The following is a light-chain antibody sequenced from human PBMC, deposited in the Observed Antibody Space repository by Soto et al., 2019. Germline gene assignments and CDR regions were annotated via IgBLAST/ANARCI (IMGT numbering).Light chain of an antibody. Sequence: EIVMTQSPATLSVSPGERATLSCRASQSVSSNLAWYQQKPGQAPRLLIFGASTRVTGLPARSSGSGSGTEFTLTISSLQSEDFAVYYCQQYNNWPFTFGQGTKLEIK. CDR3: QQYNNWPFT. CDR2: GAS. J-gene: IGKJ2*01. CDR1: QSVSSN. V-gene: IGKV3-15*01.